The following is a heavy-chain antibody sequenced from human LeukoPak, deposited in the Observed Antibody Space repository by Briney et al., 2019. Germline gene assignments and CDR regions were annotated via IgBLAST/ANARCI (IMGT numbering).Heavy chain of an antibody. Sequence: PSETLSLTCTVSGGSISSYYWSWIRQPPGKGLEWIGYIYYSGGTNYNPSPKSRVTISVDTSKNQFSLKLSSVTAADTAVYYCARAVAARRYFDYWGQGTLVTVSS. CDR3: ARAVAARRYFDY. V-gene: IGHV4-59*01. CDR1: GGSISSYY. J-gene: IGHJ4*02. CDR2: IYYSGGT. D-gene: IGHD6-19*01.